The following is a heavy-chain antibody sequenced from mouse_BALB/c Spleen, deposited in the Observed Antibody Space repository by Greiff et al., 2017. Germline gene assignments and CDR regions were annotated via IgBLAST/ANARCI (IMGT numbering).Heavy chain of an antibody. D-gene: IGHD2-3*01. V-gene: IGHV14-3*02. CDR1: GFTIKDSY. Sequence: VQLKQSGAELVKPGASVKLSCTASGFTIKDSYMHWVKQRPEQGLEWIGRIDPANGNTKYDPKFQGKATITADTSSNTAYLQLSSLTSEDTAVYYCASIYDGYTWFAYWGQGTLVTVSA. J-gene: IGHJ3*01. CDR2: IDPANGNT. CDR3: ASIYDGYTWFAY.